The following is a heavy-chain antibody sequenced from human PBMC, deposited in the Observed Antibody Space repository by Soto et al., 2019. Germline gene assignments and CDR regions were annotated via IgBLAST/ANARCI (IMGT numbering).Heavy chain of an antibody. Sequence: QITLKESGPTLVKPTQTPTLTCTFSGFSLSTTGVGVGWIRQPPGMALEWLALIYGDDVKRCSPSLKTRLTITHDTSKNQVILTMTNMNPIDTATYDCVYSATTVASADYWGQGTLVTVSS. CDR2: IYGDDVK. D-gene: IGHD4-4*01. CDR3: VYSATTVASADY. J-gene: IGHJ4*02. V-gene: IGHV2-5*02. CDR1: GFSLSTTGVG.